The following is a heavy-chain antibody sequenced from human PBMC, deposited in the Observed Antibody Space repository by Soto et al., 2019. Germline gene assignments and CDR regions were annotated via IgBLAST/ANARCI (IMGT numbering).Heavy chain of an antibody. J-gene: IGHJ4*02. CDR1: GYTFTSYG. V-gene: IGHV1-18*03. D-gene: IGHD2-15*01. CDR3: VVAAQPYHFDY. CDR2: ISAYNGNT. Sequence: QVQQVQSGAEVKKPGASVKVSCKASGYTFTSYGISWVRQAPGQGLEWMGWISAYNGNTNYAQKLQGRVTMTTDTATSKADMSLRSLRVDDLAVYYRVVAAQPYHFDYCGQGTRVTVSS.